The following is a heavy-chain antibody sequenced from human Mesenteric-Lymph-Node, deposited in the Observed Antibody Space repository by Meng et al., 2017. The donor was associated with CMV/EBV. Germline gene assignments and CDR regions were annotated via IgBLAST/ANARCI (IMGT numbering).Heavy chain of an antibody. CDR1: GGSISSSSYY. CDR3: ARDEGYCSSTSCSRWFDP. V-gene: IGHV4-39*02. J-gene: IGHJ5*02. D-gene: IGHD2-2*01. Sequence: GSLRLSCTVSGGSISSSSYYWGWIRQPPGKGLEWIGTIYYSGSTYYNPSLKSRVTISVDTSKNQFSLKLSSVTAADTAVYYCARDEGYCSSTSCSRWFDPWGQGTLVTVSS. CDR2: IYYSGST.